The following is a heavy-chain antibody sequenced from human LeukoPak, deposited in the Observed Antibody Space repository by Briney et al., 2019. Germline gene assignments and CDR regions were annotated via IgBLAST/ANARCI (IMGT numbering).Heavy chain of an antibody. CDR1: GYTFTSYD. CDR3: ARGADCSSTSCYEVWFDP. V-gene: IGHV1-8*01. J-gene: IGHJ5*02. CDR2: MNPNSGNT. D-gene: IGHD2-2*01. Sequence: ASVKVSCKASGYTFTSYDINWVRQATGQGFEWMGWMNPNSGNTGYAQKFQGRVTMTRNTSISTAYMELSSLRSEDTAVYYCARGADCSSTSCYEVWFDPWGQGTLVTVSS.